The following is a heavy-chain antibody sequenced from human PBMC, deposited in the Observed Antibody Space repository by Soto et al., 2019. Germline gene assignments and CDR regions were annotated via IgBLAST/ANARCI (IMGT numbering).Heavy chain of an antibody. Sequence: QVQLVQSGAEVKKPGSSVKVSCKASGGTFNNYPIYWVRQAPGQGLEWMGVIIPMFGTPNYAQKFQGRVTITADASTSTSYMELSSLPSEDTAVYYCARDQFPFDYWGQGPLVTVSS. CDR1: GGTFNNYP. V-gene: IGHV1-69*12. CDR3: ARDQFPFDY. CDR2: IIPMFGTP. J-gene: IGHJ4*02.